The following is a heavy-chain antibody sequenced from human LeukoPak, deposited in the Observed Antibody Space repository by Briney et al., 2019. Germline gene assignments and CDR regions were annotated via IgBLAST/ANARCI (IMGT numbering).Heavy chain of an antibody. Sequence: GASVKVSCKASGGTFSSYAISWVRQAPGQGLEWMGGIIPIFGTANYAQKFQGRVTITADESTSTAYMELSSLRSEDTAVYCCARVGAVAGTGDYWRQGTLVTVSS. J-gene: IGHJ4*02. CDR1: GGTFSSYA. D-gene: IGHD6-19*01. V-gene: IGHV1-69*13. CDR2: IIPIFGTA. CDR3: ARVGAVAGTGDY.